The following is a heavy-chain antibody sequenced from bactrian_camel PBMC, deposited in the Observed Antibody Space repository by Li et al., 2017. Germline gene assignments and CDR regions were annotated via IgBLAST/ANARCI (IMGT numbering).Heavy chain of an antibody. D-gene: IGHD6*01. Sequence: VQLVESGGGSVQPGGSLNLSCEVSKHPNSNYHCMGWFRQVPGKEREGVATFYSDGTSYVCADSVKGRFTISRDNAKRTVYLQMNSLKPEDTGVYYCTADPYAVVAGGRTCAGESSRGTQVTVS. CDR2: FYSDGTSY. J-gene: IGHJ4*01. V-gene: IGHV3S40*01. CDR1: KHPNSNYH.